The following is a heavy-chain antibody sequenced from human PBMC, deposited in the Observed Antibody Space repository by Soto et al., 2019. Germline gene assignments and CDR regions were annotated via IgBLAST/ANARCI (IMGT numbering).Heavy chain of an antibody. V-gene: IGHV1-69*13. CDR1: GGTFSSYA. CDR3: ARSRPYYYDSSGYHNYYYYGMDV. J-gene: IGHJ6*02. D-gene: IGHD3-22*01. CDR2: IIPIVGTA. Sequence: ASVKVSCKASGGTFSSYAISWVRQAPGQGLEWMGGIIPIVGTANYAQKFQGRVTITADESTSTAYMELSSLRSEDTAVYYRARSRPYYYDSSGYHNYYYYGMDVWGQGTTVTVSS.